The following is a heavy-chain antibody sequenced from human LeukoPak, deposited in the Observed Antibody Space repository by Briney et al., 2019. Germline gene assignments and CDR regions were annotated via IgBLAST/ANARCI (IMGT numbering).Heavy chain of an antibody. J-gene: IGHJ4*02. CDR1: GYTFTSYD. CDR3: ARSGYYYGSGDY. Sequence: ASVKVSCKASGYTFTSYDINWVRQATGQGLEWTGWMNPNSGNTGYAQKFQGRVTMTRNTSISTAYMELSSLRSEDTAVYYCARSGYYYGSGDYWGQGTLVTVSS. D-gene: IGHD3-10*01. CDR2: MNPNSGNT. V-gene: IGHV1-8*01.